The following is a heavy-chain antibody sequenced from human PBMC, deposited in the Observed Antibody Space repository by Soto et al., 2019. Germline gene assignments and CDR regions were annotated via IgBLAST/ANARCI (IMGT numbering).Heavy chain of an antibody. V-gene: IGHV4-59*01. D-gene: IGHD4-17*01. CDR3: ARRYGYGFDI. Sequence: QVQLQESGPGLVKPSETLSLTCTVSGGSISSYYWSWIRQPPGKGLEWIGYFYYSGSTNYNPNLKSRVTISVNTSKNQFSLKLSSVTAADTAVYYCARRYGYGFDIWGQGTMVTVSS. J-gene: IGHJ3*02. CDR1: GGSISSYY. CDR2: FYYSGST.